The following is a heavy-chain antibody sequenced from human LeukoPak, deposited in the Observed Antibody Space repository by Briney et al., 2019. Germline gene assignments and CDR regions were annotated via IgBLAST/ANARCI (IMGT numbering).Heavy chain of an antibody. Sequence: GASVKVSCKASGYTFTSYGISWVRQAPGQGLEWVGWISAYNGDTNYAQKLQGRVTMTTDTSTSTAYMELRSLRSDDTAVYYCARDKRYKDGYNSGVFDYWGQGTLVTVSS. CDR2: ISAYNGDT. D-gene: IGHD5-24*01. J-gene: IGHJ4*02. CDR3: ARDKRYKDGYNSGVFDY. V-gene: IGHV1-18*01. CDR1: GYTFTSYG.